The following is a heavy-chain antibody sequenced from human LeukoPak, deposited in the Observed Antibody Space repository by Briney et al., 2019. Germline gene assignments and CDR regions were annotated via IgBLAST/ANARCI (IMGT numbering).Heavy chain of an antibody. Sequence: SGTLSLTCAVSDGSTSSDDWWSWVRQPPGKGLEWIGEIHHSGSTNYNPSLKSRVIISVDKSNNQFSLKLNSVTAADTAVYYCARRYYYDSTGYLNYWGQGTLVTVSS. CDR3: ARRYYYDSTGYLNY. D-gene: IGHD3-22*01. CDR1: DGSTSSDDW. CDR2: IHHSGST. V-gene: IGHV4-4*02. J-gene: IGHJ4*02.